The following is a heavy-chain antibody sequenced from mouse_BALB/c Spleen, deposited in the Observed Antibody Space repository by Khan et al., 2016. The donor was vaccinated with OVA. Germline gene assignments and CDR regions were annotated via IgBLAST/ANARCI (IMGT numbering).Heavy chain of an antibody. CDR3: ASGGYWYFDV. D-gene: IGHD1-1*02. CDR2: INTYTGEP. Sequence: QIQLVQSGPELKKPGETVKISCKASGYTFTNYGMNWVKQAPGKGLKWMGWINTYTGEPTYADDFKGRFAFSLETSASTAYLQIHNLKYEDTAAYFCASGGYWYFDVWGAGTTVTVSS. J-gene: IGHJ1*01. CDR1: GYTFTNYG. V-gene: IGHV9-3-1*01.